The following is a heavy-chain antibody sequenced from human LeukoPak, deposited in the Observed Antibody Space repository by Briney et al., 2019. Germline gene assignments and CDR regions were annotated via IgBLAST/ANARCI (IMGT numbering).Heavy chain of an antibody. V-gene: IGHV3-20*04. Sequence: GGSLRLSCAASGFTFDDYGMSWVRQAPGKGLEWVSGINWSGGSTGYADSVKGRFTISRDDAKNSLYLQMNSLRAEDTALYYCARDALGGEPGDYWGQGTLVTVSS. D-gene: IGHD3-16*01. CDR3: ARDALGGEPGDY. CDR2: INWSGGST. CDR1: GFTFDDYG. J-gene: IGHJ4*02.